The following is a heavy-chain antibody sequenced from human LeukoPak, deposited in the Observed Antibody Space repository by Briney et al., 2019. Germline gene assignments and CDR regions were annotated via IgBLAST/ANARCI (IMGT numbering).Heavy chain of an antibody. D-gene: IGHD6-19*01. CDR3: ARDRRSGWYASLDY. Sequence: GGSLRLSCAASGFTFSDYYMSWIRQAPGKGLEWVSYISGSSSDTNYADSVKGRFTISRDNAKNSLYLQMNSMRVEDTAVYYCARDRRSGWYASLDYWGQGTLVTVSS. J-gene: IGHJ4*02. CDR2: ISGSSSDT. V-gene: IGHV3-11*06. CDR1: GFTFSDYY.